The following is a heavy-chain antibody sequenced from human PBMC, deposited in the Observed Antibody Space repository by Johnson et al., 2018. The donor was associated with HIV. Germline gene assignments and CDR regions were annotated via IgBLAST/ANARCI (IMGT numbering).Heavy chain of an antibody. CDR1: GFMFSNYA. V-gene: IGHV3-30*02. J-gene: IGHJ3*01. Sequence: QVQLVESGGGVVQPGESLTLSCAASGFMFSNYAVHWVRQAPGKGLEWVASIPNDGTNKYYADSVKGRFTISRDNSKNTLYLQMTNLRTEDTAVYYCSKGEAQEEWIQLGAYAFDFWGRGTMVTGSS. CDR3: SKGEAQEEWIQLGAYAFDF. D-gene: IGHD7-27*01. CDR2: IPNDGTNK.